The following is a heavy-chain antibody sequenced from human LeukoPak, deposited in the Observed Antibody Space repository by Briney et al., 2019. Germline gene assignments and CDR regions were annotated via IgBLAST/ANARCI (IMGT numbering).Heavy chain of an antibody. Sequence: GASVKVSCKASGYTFTSYDINWVRQATGQGLGWMGWMNPNSGGTNYAQKFQGWVTMTRDTSISTAYMELSRLRSDDTAVYYCARLLTPGYFNLWGRGTLVTVSS. CDR2: MNPNSGGT. CDR3: ARLLTPGYFNL. V-gene: IGHV1-2*04. J-gene: IGHJ2*01. CDR1: GYTFTSYD.